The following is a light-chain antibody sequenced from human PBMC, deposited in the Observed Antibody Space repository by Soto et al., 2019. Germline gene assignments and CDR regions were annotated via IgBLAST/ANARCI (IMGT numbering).Light chain of an antibody. CDR2: KAS. V-gene: IGKV1-5*03. J-gene: IGKJ1*01. CDR1: QNINTW. CDR3: QQYNSYWT. Sequence: DIQMTQSPSTLSASVGDRVTITCRASQNINTWLAWYQQKPGKAPNLLIYKASTLESGVPSRLNGSGSGTEFTLTISSLQPADFATYYCQQYNSYWTFGPGTKVDIK.